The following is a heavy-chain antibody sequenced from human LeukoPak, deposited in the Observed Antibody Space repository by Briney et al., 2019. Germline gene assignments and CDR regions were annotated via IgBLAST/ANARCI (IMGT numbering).Heavy chain of an antibody. CDR2: ISWNSGSI. Sequence: PGGSLRLSCAASGFTFDDYAMHWVRQAPGKGLEWVSGISWNSGSIGYADSVKGRFTISRDNAKNSLYLQMNSLRAEDMALYYCAKETSGYFDYWGQGTLVTVSS. CDR3: AKETSGYFDY. D-gene: IGHD3-3*01. V-gene: IGHV3-9*03. CDR1: GFTFDDYA. J-gene: IGHJ4*02.